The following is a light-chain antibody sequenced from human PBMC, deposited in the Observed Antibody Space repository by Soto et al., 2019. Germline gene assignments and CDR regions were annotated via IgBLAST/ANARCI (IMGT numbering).Light chain of an antibody. CDR2: DAS. Sequence: EIVMTQSPATLSVSPGERATLSCRASQSFRNNLAWYQQKPGQAPRLLIYDASNRATGIPARFSSSASGTTFTLTISSLEPEDFAIYYCQQRGDWPAFGQGTKVDIK. J-gene: IGKJ1*01. V-gene: IGKV3-11*01. CDR3: QQRGDWPA. CDR1: QSFRNN.